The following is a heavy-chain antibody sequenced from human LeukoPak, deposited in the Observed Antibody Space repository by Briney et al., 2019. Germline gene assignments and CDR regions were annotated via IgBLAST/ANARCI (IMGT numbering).Heavy chain of an antibody. Sequence: SETLSLTFTVSGGSISSGSYYWSWIRQPAGKGLEWIGRIYTSGSTNYNPSLKSRVTISVDTSKNQFSLKLSSVTAADTAVYYCYSSSSLGDFDYWGQGTLVTVSS. CDR2: IYTSGST. V-gene: IGHV4-61*02. CDR3: YSSSSLGDFDY. J-gene: IGHJ4*02. D-gene: IGHD6-6*01. CDR1: GGSISSGSYY.